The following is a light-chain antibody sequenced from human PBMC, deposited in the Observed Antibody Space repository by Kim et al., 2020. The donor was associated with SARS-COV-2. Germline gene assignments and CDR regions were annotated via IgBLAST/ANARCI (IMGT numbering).Light chain of an antibody. J-gene: IGLJ3*02. CDR1: SLRNYY. CDR3: NSRNSSGDHVV. CDR2: GNY. Sequence: ALGQTVRLTCQGDSLRNYYATWYQPRQGQAPVLVLCGNYNRPSGIPDRFSCSASGNTASLTITGAQAEDEADYYCNSRNSSGDHVVFGGGTQLTVL. V-gene: IGLV3-19*01.